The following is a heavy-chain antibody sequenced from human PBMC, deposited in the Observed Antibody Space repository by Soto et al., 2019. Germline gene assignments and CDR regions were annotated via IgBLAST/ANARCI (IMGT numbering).Heavy chain of an antibody. D-gene: IGHD3-22*01. CDR3: AKVSRGFLDY. V-gene: IGHV3-23*01. Sequence: EVQFLEAGGGLVQPGGSLRLSCAASGFTFSSYAMNWVRQAPGKGLEWVSAISGSSGTTSYADSVKGRFTISRDNSENTRYLQMNRLRPEDTAIYFCAKVSRGFLDYWGQGTLVTVSS. CDR2: ISGSSGTT. J-gene: IGHJ4*02. CDR1: GFTFSSYA.